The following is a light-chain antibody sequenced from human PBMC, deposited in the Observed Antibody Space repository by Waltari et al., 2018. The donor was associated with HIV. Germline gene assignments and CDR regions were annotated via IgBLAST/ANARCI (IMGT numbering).Light chain of an antibody. J-gene: IGKJ1*01. CDR1: QSISRSF. CDR2: GTS. CDR3: QQYGSSPWT. V-gene: IGKV3-20*01. Sequence: EIVLTQSPGTLSLSPGERATLSCRASQSISRSFLAWYQQSPGQAPRLLIYGTSNRATGIPDRFSGSGSGTEFTLTVNTLEPEDFAVYYCQQYGSSPWTFGQGTKVEIK.